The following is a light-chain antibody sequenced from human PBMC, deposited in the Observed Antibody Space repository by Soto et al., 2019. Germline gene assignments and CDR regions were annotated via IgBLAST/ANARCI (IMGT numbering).Light chain of an antibody. CDR3: QSYDTSSYVI. Sequence: QSVLTQPPSVSGAPGQRVTISCTGNSSNIGAGFDVHWYQQVPGTAPKLLIYGNNNRPSGVPDRFSGSKSGTSASLAITGLQAEDEADYYCQSYDTSSYVIFGGGTELTVL. CDR2: GNN. J-gene: IGLJ2*01. CDR1: SSNIGAGFD. V-gene: IGLV1-40*01.